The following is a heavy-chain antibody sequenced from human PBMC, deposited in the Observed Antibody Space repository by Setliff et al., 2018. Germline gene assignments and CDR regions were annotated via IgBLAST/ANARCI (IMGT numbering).Heavy chain of an antibody. V-gene: IGHV1-69*10. D-gene: IGHD2-15*01. CDR2: IIPGLGIL. CDR3: ARAPPNCSGGSCYYMDV. Sequence: ASVKVSCKASGGTFNTYGITWVRQAPAQGLEWMGGIIPGLGILDYAQKFQDRVTITADRSTSTAYMELSSLRSEDTAVYYCARAPPNCSGGSCYYMDVWAKGTTVTVSS. CDR1: GGTFNTYG. J-gene: IGHJ6*03.